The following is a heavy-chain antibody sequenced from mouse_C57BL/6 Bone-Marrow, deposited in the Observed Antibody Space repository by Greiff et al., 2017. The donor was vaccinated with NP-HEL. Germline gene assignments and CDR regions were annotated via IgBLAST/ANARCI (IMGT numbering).Heavy chain of an antibody. CDR3: ARGVRRGGGMDY. Sequence: QVTLKESGPGILQSSQSLSLTCSFSGFSLSTSGMGVSWIRQPSGKGLEWLAHFYWDDDKRYNPSLKSRLTISKDTSRNQVFHKITSVDTADTATYYCARGVRRGGGMDYWGQGTSVTVYS. D-gene: IGHD2-14*01. J-gene: IGHJ4*01. V-gene: IGHV8-12*01. CDR1: GFSLSTSGMG. CDR2: FYWDDDK.